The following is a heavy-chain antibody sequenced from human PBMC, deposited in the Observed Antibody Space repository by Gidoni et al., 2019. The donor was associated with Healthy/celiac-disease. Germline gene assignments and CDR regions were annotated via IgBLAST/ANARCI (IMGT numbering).Heavy chain of an antibody. Sequence: QVQLVQSGAEVKKPGSSVKVSCKSSGGTFSSYANSWGRQATGPGLGWMGGIIPILGTANYAQKFQGRVTITADKSTSTAYMELSSLRSEDTAVYYCARVTGITIFGVVMAGDSGFDYWGQGTLVTVSS. CDR2: IIPILGTA. J-gene: IGHJ4*02. CDR1: GGTFSSYA. D-gene: IGHD3-3*01. CDR3: ARVTGITIFGVVMAGDSGFDY. V-gene: IGHV1-69*06.